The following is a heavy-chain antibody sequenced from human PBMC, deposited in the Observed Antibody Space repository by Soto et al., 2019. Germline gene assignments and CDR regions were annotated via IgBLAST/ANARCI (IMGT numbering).Heavy chain of an antibody. CDR3: AREVVVVPAAMRSYYYYYGMDV. Sequence: GASVKVSCKASGYTFTSYGISWVRQAPGQGLEWMGWISAYNGNTNYAQKLQGRVTMTTDTSTSTAYMELRSLRSDDTAVYYCAREVVVVPAAMRSYYYYYGMDVWGQGTTVTVSS. CDR2: ISAYNGNT. CDR1: GYTFTSYG. V-gene: IGHV1-18*01. D-gene: IGHD2-2*01. J-gene: IGHJ6*02.